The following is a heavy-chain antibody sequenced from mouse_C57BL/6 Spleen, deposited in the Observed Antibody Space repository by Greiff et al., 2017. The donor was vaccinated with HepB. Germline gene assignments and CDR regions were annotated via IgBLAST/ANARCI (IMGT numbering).Heavy chain of an antibody. V-gene: IGHV1-52*01. Sequence: VQLQQPGAELVRPGSSVKLSCKASGYTFTSYWMHWVKQRPIQGLEWIGNIDPSDSETHYNQKFKDKATLTVDKSSSTAYMQLSSLTSEDSAVYYCARRSSNYDYDWFAYWGQGTLVTVSA. CDR3: ARRSSNYDYDWFAY. D-gene: IGHD2-4*01. CDR1: GYTFTSYW. J-gene: IGHJ3*01. CDR2: IDPSDSET.